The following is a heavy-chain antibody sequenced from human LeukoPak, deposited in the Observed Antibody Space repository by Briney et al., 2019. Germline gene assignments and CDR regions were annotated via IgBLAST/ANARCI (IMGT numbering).Heavy chain of an antibody. D-gene: IGHD2-2*01. J-gene: IGHJ5*02. CDR2: IYPGDSDT. CDR1: GYSFTSYW. V-gene: IGHV5-51*01. CDR3: PRQKGYCSSTSCYGVWFEP. Sequence: GESLKISCKGSGYSFTSYWIGWVRQMPGKGLEWMGIIYPGDSDTRYSPSFQGQVTISADKSISTAYLQWSSLKASDTAMYYCPRQKGYCSSTSCYGVWFEPWGQGTLVTVSS.